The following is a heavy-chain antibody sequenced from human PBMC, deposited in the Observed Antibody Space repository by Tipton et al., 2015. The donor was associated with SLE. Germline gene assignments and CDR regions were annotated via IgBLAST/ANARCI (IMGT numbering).Heavy chain of an antibody. Sequence: GSLRLSCAASGFTYRHYAMSWVRQAPGKGLEWVSLIYANDNTYYGKSVKGRFTISRDYSKSTLFLQMTSLRVEDTAMYYCARISYGDYPDYWGRGTLVTVSA. CDR3: ARISYGDYPDY. J-gene: IGHJ4*02. V-gene: IGHV3-23*03. CDR2: IYANDNT. D-gene: IGHD4-17*01. CDR1: GFTYRHYA.